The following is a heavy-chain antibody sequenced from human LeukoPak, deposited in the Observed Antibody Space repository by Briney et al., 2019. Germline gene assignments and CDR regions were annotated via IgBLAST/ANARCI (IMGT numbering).Heavy chain of an antibody. CDR3: ASGGVSAAAFFDY. J-gene: IGHJ4*02. V-gene: IGHV4-59*01. CDR1: GDPISSYY. D-gene: IGHD2-8*02. Sequence: SETLSLTCTVSGDPISSYYWSWIRQPPGKGLEWIGYIYYSGSTNYNPSLKSRVTISVDTSKNQFSLKLSSVTAADTAVYYCASGGVSAAAFFDYWGQGTLVTVSS. CDR2: IYYSGST.